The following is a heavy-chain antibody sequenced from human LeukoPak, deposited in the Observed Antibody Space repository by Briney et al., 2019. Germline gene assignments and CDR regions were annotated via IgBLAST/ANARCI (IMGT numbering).Heavy chain of an antibody. J-gene: IGHJ3*02. CDR2: IYYSGST. CDR1: GGSISSYY. CDR3: ARETMVRGVILAFDI. D-gene: IGHD3-10*01. V-gene: IGHV4-59*01. Sequence: KPSGTLSLTCTVSGGSISSYYWSWIRQPPGKGLEWIGYIYYSGSTNYNPSLKSRVTISVDTSKNQFSLKLSSVTAADTAVYYCARETMVRGVILAFDIWGQGTMVTVSS.